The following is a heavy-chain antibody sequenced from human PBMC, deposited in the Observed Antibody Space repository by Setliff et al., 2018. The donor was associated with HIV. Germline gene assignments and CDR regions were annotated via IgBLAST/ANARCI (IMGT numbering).Heavy chain of an antibody. Sequence: SETLSLTCTVSASFSSYYWSGIRQPPGRGLEWIGCISSSGNTLYNPSLKSRFTLSIDTSKNQFSLRLTSVTASATAVYYCARLGAVAGTPEDSWGQGTLVTVSS. D-gene: IGHD6-19*01. V-gene: IGHV4-4*09. CDR3: ARLGAVAGTPEDS. J-gene: IGHJ4*02. CDR1: ASFSSYY. CDR2: ISSSGNT.